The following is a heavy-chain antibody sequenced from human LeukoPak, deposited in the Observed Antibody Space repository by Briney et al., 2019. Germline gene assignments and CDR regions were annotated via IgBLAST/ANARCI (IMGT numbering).Heavy chain of an antibody. CDR2: IYYSGST. V-gene: IGHV4-59*01. Sequence: PETLSLTCTVSGGSISSYYWSWIRQPPGKGLEWIGYIYYSGSTNYNPSLTSRVTMSVDTSKNQFSPKLSSVTAADTAVYFCARSILTVAGPFDYWGQGTLVTVSS. CDR3: ARSILTVAGPFDY. CDR1: GGSISSYY. D-gene: IGHD6-19*01. J-gene: IGHJ4*02.